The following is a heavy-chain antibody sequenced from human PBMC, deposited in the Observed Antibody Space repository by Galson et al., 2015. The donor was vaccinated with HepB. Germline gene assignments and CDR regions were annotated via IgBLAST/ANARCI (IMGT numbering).Heavy chain of an antibody. CDR1: GFTFANYG. CDR3: AREDNWNYWVY. CDR2: ISYDGSDK. D-gene: IGHD1-7*01. Sequence: SLRLSCAASGFTFANYGLHWVRQAPGKGLEWVAIISYDGSDKKYADSVKGRFTVSRDNSKNTLYLQLHSVRTEDTAVYYCAREDNWNYWVYWGQGTLATVSS. J-gene: IGHJ4*02. V-gene: IGHV3-30*03.